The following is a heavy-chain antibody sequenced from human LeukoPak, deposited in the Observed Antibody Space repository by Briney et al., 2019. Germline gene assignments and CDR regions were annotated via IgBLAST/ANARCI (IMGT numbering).Heavy chain of an antibody. D-gene: IGHD6-13*01. CDR2: IKQDGSQK. Sequence: QPGGSLRLSCAVSGFTFSSYWMSWVRQAPGKGLEWVANIKQDGSQKYYVDSVKGRFTISRDNSKNTLYLQMNSLRAEDTAVYYCAKVRSSWYSRFDYWGQGTLVTVSS. CDR1: GFTFSSYW. J-gene: IGHJ4*02. V-gene: IGHV3-7*03. CDR3: AKVRSSWYSRFDY.